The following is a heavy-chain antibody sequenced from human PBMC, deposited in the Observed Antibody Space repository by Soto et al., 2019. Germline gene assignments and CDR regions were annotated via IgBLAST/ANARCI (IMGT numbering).Heavy chain of an antibody. D-gene: IGHD2-15*01. CDR2: INVDGSAT. V-gene: IGHV3-74*01. Sequence: EVQLVESGGGLVQPGGSRRLSCAVSGLTFSSFWMHWVRQAPGKGLVWVSRINVDGSATHYADSVQGRFTISRDNAKNILYLQMTNLSAEDTAVYYCARDRGSYNGIFDYWGQGTLVTVSS. CDR3: ARDRGSYNGIFDY. CDR1: GLTFSSFW. J-gene: IGHJ4*02.